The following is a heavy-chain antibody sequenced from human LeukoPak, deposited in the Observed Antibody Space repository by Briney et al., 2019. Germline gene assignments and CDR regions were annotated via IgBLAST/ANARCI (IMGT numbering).Heavy chain of an antibody. CDR3: ARGYCSSTSCYSHYYYMDV. CDR2: IYSGGST. V-gene: IGHV3-53*01. J-gene: IGHJ6*03. CDR1: GITVSSNY. Sequence: PGGPLSLSCAASGITVSSNYMSWVRQATGKGLEWVSVIYSGGSTYYADSVKGRFTISRDNSKNTLYLQMNSLRAEDTAVYYCARGYCSSTSCYSHYYYMDVWGKGTTVTVSS. D-gene: IGHD2-2*01.